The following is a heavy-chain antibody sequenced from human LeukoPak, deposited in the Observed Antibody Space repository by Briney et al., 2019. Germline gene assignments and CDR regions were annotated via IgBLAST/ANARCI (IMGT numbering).Heavy chain of an antibody. V-gene: IGHV3-13*01. J-gene: IGHJ6*03. CDR1: GFTFSTYD. CDR3: ARATVIGNAPVPGYMDV. D-gene: IGHD2-21*01. CDR2: IGTIGDT. Sequence: PGGSLRLSCAASGFTFSTYDMHWVRQVSRKGLEWVSSIGTIGDTFYPGSVKGRFTISRENAKNSLYLQMNGLRAGDTAVYYCARATVIGNAPVPGYMDVWGKGTTVTVSS.